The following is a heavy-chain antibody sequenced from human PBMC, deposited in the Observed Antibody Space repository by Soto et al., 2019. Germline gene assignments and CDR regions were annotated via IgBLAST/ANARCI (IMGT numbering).Heavy chain of an antibody. V-gene: IGHV4-59*01. Sequence: QVQLQESGPGLVKPSETLSLTCTVSDGSLSPDYWGWIRQPPGKGLGWIGYIYYTGSATYNASLKSRVTMSVDTSTRQSSLKVSSVSAAATAVYHCARGRGDARGTRFDSWGQGTLVTVSS. CDR1: DGSLSPDY. CDR2: IYYTGSA. CDR3: ARGRGDARGTRFDS. D-gene: IGHD2-15*01. J-gene: IGHJ4*02.